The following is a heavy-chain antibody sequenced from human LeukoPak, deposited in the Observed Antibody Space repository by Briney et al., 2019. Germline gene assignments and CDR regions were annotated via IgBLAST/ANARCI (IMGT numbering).Heavy chain of an antibody. V-gene: IGHV3-11*01. D-gene: IGHD3-22*01. CDR2: ISSSGSTI. CDR1: GFTFSDYY. J-gene: IGHJ4*02. Sequence: GGSLRLSRAASGFTFSDYYMSWIRQAPGKGLEWVSYISSSGSTIYYADSVKGRFTISRDNAKNSLYLQMNSLRAEDTAVYFCAKDPPHYETSGPYYFDYWGQGTLVTVSS. CDR3: AKDPPHYETSGPYYFDY.